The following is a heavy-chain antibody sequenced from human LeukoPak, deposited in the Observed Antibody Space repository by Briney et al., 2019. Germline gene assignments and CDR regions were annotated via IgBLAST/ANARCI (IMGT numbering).Heavy chain of an antibody. J-gene: IGHJ5*02. D-gene: IGHD2-15*01. CDR3: ARGGMARGYCSGGSCYYNWFDP. CDR2: INAGNGNT. Sequence: GASVKVSCKASGYTFTSYAMHWVRQAPGQRLEWMGWINAGNGNTKYSQKFQGRVTITRDTSASTAYMELSSLRSEDTAVYYCARGGMARGYCSGGSCYYNWFDPWGQGTLVTVSS. V-gene: IGHV1-3*01. CDR1: GYTFTSYA.